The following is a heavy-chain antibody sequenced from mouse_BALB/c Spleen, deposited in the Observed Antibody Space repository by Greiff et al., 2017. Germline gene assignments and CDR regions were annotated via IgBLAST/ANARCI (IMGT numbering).Heavy chain of an antibody. J-gene: IGHJ3*01. D-gene: IGHD2-4*01. V-gene: IGHV3-6*02. CDR1: GYSITSGYY. Sequence: EVQLQQSGPGLVKPSQSLSLTCSVTGYSITSGYYWYWIRQSPGNILEWMGYISYDGSNNYNPTLKNRIAITRDTSKNHFFLKLKYVTTEDTAACYCARGSLYDYVAYWGQGTLVTVSA. CDR3: ARGSLYDYVAY. CDR2: ISYDGSN.